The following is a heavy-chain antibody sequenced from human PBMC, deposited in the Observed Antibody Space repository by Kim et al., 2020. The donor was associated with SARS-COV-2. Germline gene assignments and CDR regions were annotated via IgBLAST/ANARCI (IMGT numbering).Heavy chain of an antibody. Sequence: NTNYYQRFQGRTSITRDTAASTVYMGLSSLTSEDTAVYYCARDNAGWSFDRWGQGTLVTVSS. D-gene: IGHD6-19*01. V-gene: IGHV1-3*01. CDR3: ARDNAGWSFDR. CDR2: NT. J-gene: IGHJ4*02.